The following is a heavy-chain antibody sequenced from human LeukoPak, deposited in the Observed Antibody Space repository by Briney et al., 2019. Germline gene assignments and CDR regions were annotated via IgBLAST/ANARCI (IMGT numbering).Heavy chain of an antibody. D-gene: IGHD6-19*01. CDR2: IYPGDSDT. CDR1: GYSFTTYW. V-gene: IGHV5-51*01. CDR3: ARQGYGYSSGLY. J-gene: IGHJ4*02. Sequence: GESLKISCKGSGYSFTTYWIAWVRQMPGKGLEWMGIIYPGDSDTRYSPSFQGQVTISADKSISTAYLHWSSLKASDTAMYYCARQGYGYSSGLYWGQGTLLTASS.